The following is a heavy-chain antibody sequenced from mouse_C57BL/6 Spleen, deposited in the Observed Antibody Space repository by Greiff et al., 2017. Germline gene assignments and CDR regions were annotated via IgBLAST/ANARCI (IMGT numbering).Heavy chain of an antibody. D-gene: IGHD2-4*01. CDR3: AREGAYDYESAMDY. CDR1: GYAFSSYW. V-gene: IGHV1-80*01. J-gene: IGHJ4*01. Sequence: VQLQQSGAELVKPGASVKISCKASGYAFSSYWMNWVKQRPGKGLGWIGQIYPGDGDTNYNGKFKGKATLTADKSSSTAYMQLSSLTSEDSAVYFCAREGAYDYESAMDYWGQGTSVTVSS. CDR2: IYPGDGDT.